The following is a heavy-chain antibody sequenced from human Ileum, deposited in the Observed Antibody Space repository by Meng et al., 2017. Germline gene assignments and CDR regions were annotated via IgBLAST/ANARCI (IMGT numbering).Heavy chain of an antibody. CDR1: GFTFTNAW. V-gene: IGHV3-15*01. D-gene: IGHD3-10*01. J-gene: IGHJ4*02. Sequence: GESLKISCAASGFTFTNAWMIWVRQAPGKGLEWVGRIKSKADGGTIDYAAPVKGRFSISRDDSENTLYLQMDSLKTEDTAVYYCATWAGFSGDYYFDYWGQGTLVTVSS. CDR2: IKSKADGGTI. CDR3: ATWAGFSGDYYFDY.